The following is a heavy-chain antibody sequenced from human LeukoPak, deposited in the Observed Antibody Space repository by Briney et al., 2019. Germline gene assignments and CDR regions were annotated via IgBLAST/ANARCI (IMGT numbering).Heavy chain of an antibody. CDR3: AKDKGSRGYSYGRFDY. CDR1: GFTFSNYW. CDR2: IKQDGSGT. Sequence: GGSLRLSCAASGFTFSNYWMSWVRQAPGKGLEWVANIKQDGSGTYYMDSVKGRFTISRDNAKNSLYLQMNSLRAEDTALYYCAKDKGSRGYSYGRFDYWGQGTLVTVSS. D-gene: IGHD5-18*01. J-gene: IGHJ4*02. V-gene: IGHV3-7*03.